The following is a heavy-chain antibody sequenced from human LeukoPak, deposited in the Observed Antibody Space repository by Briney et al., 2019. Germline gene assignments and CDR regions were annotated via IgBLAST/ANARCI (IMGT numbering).Heavy chain of an antibody. V-gene: IGHV4-34*01. CDR3: ARGPPPYYDSSGYYLTY. D-gene: IGHD3-22*01. J-gene: IGHJ4*02. CDR2: INHSGST. CDR1: GGSFSGYY. Sequence: SETLSLTCAVCGGSFSGYYWSWIRQPPGKGLEWIGEINHSGSTNYNPSLKSRVTISVDTSKNQFSLKLSSVTAADTAVYYCARGPPPYYDSSGYYLTYWGQGTLVTVSS.